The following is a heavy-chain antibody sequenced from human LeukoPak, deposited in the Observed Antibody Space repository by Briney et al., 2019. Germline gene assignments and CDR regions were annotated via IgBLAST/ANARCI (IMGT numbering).Heavy chain of an antibody. CDR1: GYTLTELS. D-gene: IGHD4-17*01. V-gene: IGHV1-24*01. CDR2: FDPEDGET. Sequence: GASVKVSCKVSGYTLTELSMHWVRQAPGKGLEWMGGFDPEDGETIYAQKFQGRVTMTEDTSTDTAYMELSSLRSDDTAVYFCARDLAYGDPPSGFDPWGQGTLVTVSS. J-gene: IGHJ5*02. CDR3: ARDLAYGDPPSGFDP.